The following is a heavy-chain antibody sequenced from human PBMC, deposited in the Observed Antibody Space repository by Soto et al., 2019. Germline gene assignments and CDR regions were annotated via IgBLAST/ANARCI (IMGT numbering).Heavy chain of an antibody. Sequence: VASVKVSCKASGYAFTSYGTSWVRQAPGQGLEWMGWISAYNGNTNYAQKLQGRVTMTTDTSTSTAYMELRSLRSDDTAVYYCASFEPAAPMDVWGQGTTVTVSS. J-gene: IGHJ6*02. D-gene: IGHD2-2*01. CDR1: GYAFTSYG. V-gene: IGHV1-18*01. CDR2: ISAYNGNT. CDR3: ASFEPAAPMDV.